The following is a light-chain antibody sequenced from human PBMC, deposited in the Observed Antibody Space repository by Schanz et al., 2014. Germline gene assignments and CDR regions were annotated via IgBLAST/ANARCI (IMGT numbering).Light chain of an antibody. CDR2: DVT. CDR1: SSDVGAYNY. V-gene: IGLV2-14*03. Sequence: QSALTQPASVSGAPGQSITISCTGTSSDVGAYNYVSWYQQHPGKAPKLMIYDVTYRPSGVSNRFSGSKSGNTASLTISGLQAEDEGDYYCCSYAGSSSLVFGGGTKLTVL. J-gene: IGLJ3*02. CDR3: CSYAGSSSLV.